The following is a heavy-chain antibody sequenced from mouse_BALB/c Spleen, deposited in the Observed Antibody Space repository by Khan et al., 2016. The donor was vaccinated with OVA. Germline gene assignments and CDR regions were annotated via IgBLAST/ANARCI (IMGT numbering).Heavy chain of an antibody. J-gene: IGHJ2*01. CDR2: ISGDSNTI. V-gene: IGHV5-17*02. Sequence: EVKLVESGGDLVQPGGSRKLSCAASGFTFSSYGMHWVRQAPEKGLEWVAYISGDSNTIYYADTVKGRFTISRDNPRNTLFLQMTSLMSEDTAMDYCATSYFYGYYFAYWGPGTTLTDSS. CDR3: ATSYFYGYYFAY. D-gene: IGHD1-1*01. CDR1: GFTFSSYG.